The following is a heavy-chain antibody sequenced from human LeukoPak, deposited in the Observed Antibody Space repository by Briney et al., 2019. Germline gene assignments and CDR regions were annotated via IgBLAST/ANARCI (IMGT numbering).Heavy chain of an antibody. V-gene: IGHV1-18*01. Sequence: ASVKVSCKASGYTFTSYGISWVRQAPGQGLEWMGWISGYNGNTNYAQKLQGRVTMTTDTSTSTAYMELRSLRSDDTAVYYCAREGDIVVVPAAIRHSFYYYYGMDVWGQGTTVTVSS. D-gene: IGHD2-2*01. CDR1: GYTFTSYG. CDR2: ISGYNGNT. J-gene: IGHJ6*02. CDR3: AREGDIVVVPAAIRHSFYYYYGMDV.